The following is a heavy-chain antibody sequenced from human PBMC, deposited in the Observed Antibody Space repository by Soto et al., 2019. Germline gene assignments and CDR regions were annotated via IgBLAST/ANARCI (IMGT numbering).Heavy chain of an antibody. V-gene: IGHV3-30-3*01. Sequence: QVQLVESGGGMVQPGRSLRLSCAASGATFSSYAMHWVRQAPGKGLEWVAVISYDGSKKYYADPVKGRFTISRDNSKNTLYLEMNSLRAEDTAFYYCARDRGSATTRYCYGMDVWGQGTTVTVSS. CDR3: ARDRGSATTRYCYGMDV. J-gene: IGHJ6*02. D-gene: IGHD1-7*01. CDR1: GATFSSYA. CDR2: ISYDGSKK.